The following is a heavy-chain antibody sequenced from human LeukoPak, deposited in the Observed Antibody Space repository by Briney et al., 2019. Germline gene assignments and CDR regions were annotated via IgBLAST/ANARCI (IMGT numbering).Heavy chain of an antibody. CDR3: VRVGGAFDL. J-gene: IGHJ3*01. Sequence: GGSLRLSCAASGFTFSDYSMNWVRQAPGKGLEWISYISSSSSTIYYADTVKGRFTISRDNAKKSLYMQMNSLRAEDTAVYYCVRVGGAFDLWGQGTRVSVSS. V-gene: IGHV3-48*01. D-gene: IGHD3-16*01. CDR1: GFTFSDYS. CDR2: ISSSSSTI.